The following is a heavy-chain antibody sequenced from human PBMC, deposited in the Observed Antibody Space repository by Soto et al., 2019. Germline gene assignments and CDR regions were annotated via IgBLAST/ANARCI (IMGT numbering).Heavy chain of an antibody. J-gene: IGHJ4*02. CDR1: GFTFSSYS. V-gene: IGHV3-23*01. Sequence: GSALRVYSAAPGFTFSSYSMSWVRQAPGKGLEWVSGFRTSGDGGTTYYADSVKGRFTISRDNSKNMLFLQMNSLRAEDTAIYYCAKKVNSGPGSQYFDYWGQGTLVTVSS. CDR3: AKKVNSGPGSQYFDY. CDR2: FRTSGDGGTT. D-gene: IGHD3-10*01.